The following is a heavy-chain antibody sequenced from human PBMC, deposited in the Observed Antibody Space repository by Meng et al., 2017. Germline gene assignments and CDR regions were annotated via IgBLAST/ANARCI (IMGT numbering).Heavy chain of an antibody. D-gene: IGHD5-12*01. Sequence: QVQLVKAGGEGKKPGASGKVPCKVSGYTLTELSMHWVRQAPGKGLEWMGGFDPEDGETIYAQKFQGRVTMTEDTSTDTAYMELSSLRSEDTAVYYCAAYSGYDYYFDYWGQGTLVTVSS. CDR2: FDPEDGET. CDR1: GYTLTELS. V-gene: IGHV1-24*01. J-gene: IGHJ4*02. CDR3: AAYSGYDYYFDY.